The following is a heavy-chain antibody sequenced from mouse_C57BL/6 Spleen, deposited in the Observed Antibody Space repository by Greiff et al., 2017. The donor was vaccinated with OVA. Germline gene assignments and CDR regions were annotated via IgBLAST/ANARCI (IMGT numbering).Heavy chain of an antibody. Sequence: VQLQQSGAELARPGASVKLSCKASGYTFTSYGISWVKQRTGQGLEWIGEIYPRSGNTYYNEKFKGKATLTADKSSSTAYMELRSLTSEDSAVYFCARFRTVVATDYFDYWGQGTTLTVSS. CDR2: IYPRSGNT. J-gene: IGHJ2*01. D-gene: IGHD1-1*01. CDR3: ARFRTVVATDYFDY. CDR1: GYTFTSYG. V-gene: IGHV1-81*01.